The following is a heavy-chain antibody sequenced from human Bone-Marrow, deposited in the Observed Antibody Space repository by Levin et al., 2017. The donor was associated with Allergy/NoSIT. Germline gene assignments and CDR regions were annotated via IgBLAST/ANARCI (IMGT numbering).Heavy chain of an antibody. Sequence: SETLSLTCTVSGGSISSGSYYWSWIRQPAGKGLEWIGRIYTSGSTNYNPSLKSRVTISVDTSKNQFSLKLSSVTAADTAVYYCARCAACSKSNCSGGSCLWDYWGQGTLVTVSS. V-gene: IGHV4-61*02. CDR3: ARCAACSKSNCSGGSCLWDY. CDR2: IYTSGST. J-gene: IGHJ4*02. CDR1: GGSISSGSYY. D-gene: IGHD2-15*01.